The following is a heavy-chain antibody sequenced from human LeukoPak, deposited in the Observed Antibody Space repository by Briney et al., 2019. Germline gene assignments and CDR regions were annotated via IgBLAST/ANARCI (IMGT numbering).Heavy chain of an antibody. J-gene: IGHJ3*02. V-gene: IGHV4-59*01. CDR1: GGSISTYY. CDR3: AREIAARGYDAFDI. Sequence: SETLSLTCSVSGGSISTYYWSWIRQPPGKGLEWIGYIYYSGSTNYNPSLKSRVTISVDTSKNQFSLKLTSVTAADTAVYYCAREIAARGYDAFDIWGQGTMVTVSS. D-gene: IGHD6-6*01. CDR2: IYYSGST.